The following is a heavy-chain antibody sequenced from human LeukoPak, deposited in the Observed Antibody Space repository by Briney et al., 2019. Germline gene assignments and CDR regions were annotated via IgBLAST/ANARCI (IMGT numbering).Heavy chain of an antibody. CDR1: GYTFTSYG. CDR2: IGAYNGNT. D-gene: IGHD3-16*02. CDR3: ARDQVITFGGVIARFEY. V-gene: IGHV1-18*01. Sequence: GASVKVSCKASGYTFTSYGISWVRQAPGQGLEWMGWIGAYNGNTNYAQKLQGRVTMTTDTSTSTAYMELRSLRSDDTAMYYCARDQVITFGGVIARFEYWGQGTLVTVSS. J-gene: IGHJ4*02.